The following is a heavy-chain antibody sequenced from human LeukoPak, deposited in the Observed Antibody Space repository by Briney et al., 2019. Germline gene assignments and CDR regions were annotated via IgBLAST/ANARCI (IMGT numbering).Heavy chain of an antibody. J-gene: IGHJ5*02. CDR3: ARGDDMTNWFDP. V-gene: IGHV4-34*01. Sequence: SETLSLTCAVYGGSFSGYYWSWIRQPPGKGLEWIGEINHSGSTNYNPSLKSRVTISVDTSKNQFSLKLSSVTAADTAVYYCARGDDMTNWFDPWGQGTLVTVSS. CDR1: GGSFSGYY. CDR2: INHSGST.